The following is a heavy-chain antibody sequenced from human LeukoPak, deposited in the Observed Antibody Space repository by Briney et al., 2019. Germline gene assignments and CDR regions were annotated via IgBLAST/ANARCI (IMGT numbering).Heavy chain of an antibody. CDR2: IRSKANDYAT. CDR3: IGSLYGGESDY. D-gene: IGHD4-23*01. Sequence: GGSLRLSCAASGFTFSGSAMHWVRQTSGKGLEWVGRIRSKANDYATAYAAPVKGRFTISRDDSKNTAYLQMNSLKTEDTAVYYCIGSLYGGESDYWGQGTLVTVSS. J-gene: IGHJ4*02. V-gene: IGHV3-73*01. CDR1: GFTFSGSA.